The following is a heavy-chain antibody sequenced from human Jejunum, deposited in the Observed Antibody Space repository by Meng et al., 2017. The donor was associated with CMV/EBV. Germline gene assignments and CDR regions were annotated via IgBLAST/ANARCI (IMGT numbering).Heavy chain of an antibody. D-gene: IGHD6-19*01. Sequence: AFSSFALSWVRQTPGKGLEWVSCITDSGENAFYADSVKGRFTISRDNSKNTLYLQIDSLRADDTAVYYCAKDATRDSGRYYFDYWGQGTRVTVSS. CDR1: AFSSFA. CDR3: AKDATRDSGRYYFDY. V-gene: IGHV3-23*01. CDR2: ITDSGENA. J-gene: IGHJ4*02.